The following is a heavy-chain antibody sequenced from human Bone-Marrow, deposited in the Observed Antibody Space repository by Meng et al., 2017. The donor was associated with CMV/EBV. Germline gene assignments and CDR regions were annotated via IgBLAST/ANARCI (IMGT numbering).Heavy chain of an antibody. J-gene: IGHJ6*02. Sequence: SVKVSCKASGGTFSSYAISWVRQAPGQGLEWMGGIIPIFGTANYAQKFQGRVTITTDESTSTAYMELSSLRSEDTAVYYCARDRPLMTIVTTRYYYGMDVWGQGNTVTVSS. D-gene: IGHD4-11*01. V-gene: IGHV1-69*05. CDR2: IIPIFGTA. CDR3: ARDRPLMTIVTTRYYYGMDV. CDR1: GGTFSSYA.